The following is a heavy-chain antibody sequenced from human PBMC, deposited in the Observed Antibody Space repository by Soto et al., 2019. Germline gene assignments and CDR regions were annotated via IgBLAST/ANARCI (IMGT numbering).Heavy chain of an antibody. CDR2: IYSGGRT. CDR1: AFTVSTNY. Sequence: AGGSLRLSCAVSAFTVSTNYMSWVRQAPGKGLEWVSVIYSGGRTDYADSVKGRFTISRDNSKNTVYLQMNSLRAEDTAVYFCASRTWDLGGFDPWGQGTLVTVSS. V-gene: IGHV3-53*01. CDR3: ASRTWDLGGFDP. J-gene: IGHJ5*02. D-gene: IGHD3-10*01.